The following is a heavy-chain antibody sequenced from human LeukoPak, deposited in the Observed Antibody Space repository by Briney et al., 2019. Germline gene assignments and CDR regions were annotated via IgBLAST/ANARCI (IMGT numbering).Heavy chain of an antibody. CDR2: INHSGST. V-gene: IGHV4-34*01. J-gene: IGHJ4*02. CDR3: ARVPNGYGYYFDY. CDR1: GGSFSGYY. D-gene: IGHD2-8*01. Sequence: PSETLSLTCAVYGGSFSGYYWSWIRQPPGKGLEWIGEINHSGSTNYNPSLKSRVTISVDTSKDQFSLKLSSVTAADTAVYYCARVPNGYGYYFDYWGQGTLVTVSS.